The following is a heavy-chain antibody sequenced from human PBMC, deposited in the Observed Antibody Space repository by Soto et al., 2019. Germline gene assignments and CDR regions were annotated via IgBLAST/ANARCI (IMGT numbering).Heavy chain of an antibody. CDR3: ASHGDYYFDY. Sequence: QVQLVQSGAEVKKPGASVKVSCKASGYTFTSYYMHWVRQAPGQGLEWMGIINPSGGSTSYAQKFQGIVTMTRDTSTSTGYRELSSLRAEDTAVYYCASHGDYYFDYWGQGTLVTVSS. J-gene: IGHJ4*02. V-gene: IGHV1-46*03. D-gene: IGHD4-17*01. CDR2: INPSGGST. CDR1: GYTFTSYY.